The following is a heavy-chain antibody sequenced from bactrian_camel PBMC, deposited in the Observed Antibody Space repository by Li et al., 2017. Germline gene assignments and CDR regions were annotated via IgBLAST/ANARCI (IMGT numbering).Heavy chain of an antibody. D-gene: IGHD6*01. J-gene: IGHJ4*01. CDR1: GFTFSSYY. CDR3: ARISRSGGSCYRRPTLVSR. CDR2: TYSDGSNT. Sequence: QVQLVESGGGLVQPGGSLRLSCAASGFTFSSYYMSWVRQAPGKGLEWVSSTYSDGSNTYYADSAKGRFTISRDNAKNTVYLRMNSLKPEDTAVYYCARISRSGGSCYRRPTLVSRWGQGTQVTVS. V-gene: IGHV3-2*01.